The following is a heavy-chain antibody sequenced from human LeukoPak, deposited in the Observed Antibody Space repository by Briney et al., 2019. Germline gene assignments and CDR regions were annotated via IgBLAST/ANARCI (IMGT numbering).Heavy chain of an antibody. CDR1: GYTFTGYY. CDR2: IIPIFGTA. J-gene: IGHJ6*02. Sequence: ASVKVSCTASGYTFTGYYMHWVRQAPGQGLEWMGGIIPIFGTANYAQKFQGRVTITADESTSTAYMELSSLRSEDTAVYYCARDTDNYYYYGMDVWGQGTTVTVSS. D-gene: IGHD4-17*01. CDR3: ARDTDNYYYYGMDV. V-gene: IGHV1-69*13.